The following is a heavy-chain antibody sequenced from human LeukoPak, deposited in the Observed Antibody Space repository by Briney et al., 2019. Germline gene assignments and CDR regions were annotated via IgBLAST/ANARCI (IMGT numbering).Heavy chain of an antibody. D-gene: IGHD2-2*01. Sequence: GGSLRLSCAASGFTFSSYGMHWVRQAPCKGLEWVAFIRYDGSNKYYADSVKGRFTISRDNSKNTLYLQMNSLRAGDTAVYYCAKDRHCSTSCSYYFDYWGQGTLVTVSS. V-gene: IGHV3-30*02. CDR1: GFTFSSYG. CDR3: AKDRHCSTSCSYYFDY. CDR2: IRYDGSNK. J-gene: IGHJ4*02.